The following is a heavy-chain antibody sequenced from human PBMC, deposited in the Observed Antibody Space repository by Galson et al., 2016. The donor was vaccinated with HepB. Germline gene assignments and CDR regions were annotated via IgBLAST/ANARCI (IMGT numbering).Heavy chain of an antibody. V-gene: IGHV3-7*03. J-gene: IGHJ4*02. CDR3: AKAGGDYAEASY. CDR2: INDDGKRK. D-gene: IGHD4-17*01. CDR1: GFTFRKPW. Sequence: LRLSCAASGFTFRKPWMTWVRQAPGRGLEWVANINDDGKRKFYGDSVRGRFTISRDNARNLVYLEMSSLRVEDTAIYYCAKAGGDYAEASYWGQGALVSVSS.